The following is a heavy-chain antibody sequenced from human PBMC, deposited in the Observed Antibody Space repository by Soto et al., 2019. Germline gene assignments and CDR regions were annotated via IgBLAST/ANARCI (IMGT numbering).Heavy chain of an antibody. CDR1: GGSISSYH. J-gene: IGHJ5*02. CDR3: ARSYSGTFYGYDT. CDR2: VFYTGST. V-gene: IGHV4-59*01. Sequence: PSETLSLTCTVSGGSISSYHWSWIRQSPGKGLEWIGYVFYTGSTKYNPALKRRVTISVDTSKNQFSLKLSSVSAADKGLYYCARSYSGTFYGYDTWGQGILVTVS. D-gene: IGHD1-26*01.